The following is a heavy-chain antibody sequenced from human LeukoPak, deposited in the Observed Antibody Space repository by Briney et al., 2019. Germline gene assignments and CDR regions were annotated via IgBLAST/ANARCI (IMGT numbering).Heavy chain of an antibody. J-gene: IGHJ6*03. CDR3: AKGVEDSGIYYYYYMDV. CDR2: VSGSGVST. CDR1: GFTLSSYTFSTYA. D-gene: IGHD2-15*01. V-gene: IGHV3-23*01. Sequence: GGSLRLSCAASGFTLSSYTFSTYAMSWVRQAPGKGLEWVSAVSGSGVSTYYADSVKGRFTISRDNSKNTLYLQMNGLRAEDTAVYYCAKGVEDSGIYYYYYMDVWGKGTTVTVSS.